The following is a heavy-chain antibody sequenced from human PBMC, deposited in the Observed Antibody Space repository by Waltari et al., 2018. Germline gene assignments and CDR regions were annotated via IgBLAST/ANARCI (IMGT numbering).Heavy chain of an antibody. J-gene: IGHJ6*02. D-gene: IGHD7-27*01. CDR2: IKQDGSEK. Sequence: EVQLVESGGGLVQPGGSLRLSCAASGFTFSSYWMSWVRQAPGKGLEWVADIKQDGSEKYYVDSVKGRFTISRDNAKNSLYLQMNSLRAEDTAVYYCAYWGSYSDFGMDVWGQGTTVTVSS. CDR3: AYWGSYSDFGMDV. V-gene: IGHV3-7*01. CDR1: GFTFSSYW.